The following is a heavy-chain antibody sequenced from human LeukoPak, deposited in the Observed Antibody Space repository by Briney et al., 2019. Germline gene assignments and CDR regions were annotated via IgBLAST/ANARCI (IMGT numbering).Heavy chain of an antibody. D-gene: IGHD2/OR15-2a*01. CDR3: AKDASGGATFFYYMDV. CDR2: ISWHSGRI. V-gene: IGHV3-9*01. CDR1: GFSFDDYA. Sequence: GGSLRLSCAASGFSFDDYAMHWVRQAPGKGLEWVSGISWHSGRIAYAVSVRGRFTISRDNAKNSLSLQMNSLRDDDTAVYYCAKDASGGATFFYYMDVWGKGTTVIVSS. J-gene: IGHJ6*03.